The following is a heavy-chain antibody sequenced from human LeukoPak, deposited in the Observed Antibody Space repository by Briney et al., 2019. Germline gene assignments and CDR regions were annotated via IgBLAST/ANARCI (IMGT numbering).Heavy chain of an antibody. CDR1: GFTFNDYA. CDR2: ISYDGYDK. D-gene: IGHD2-21*01. Sequence: PGGSLRLSCAASGFTFNDYAMYWVRQAPGKGLEWVTLISYDGYDKSYADSARGRFTISRDNSRNTLYLLMDSLRSEDTAVYYCARDFFPVVDSTWYEIGYWGQGTLVTVSS. J-gene: IGHJ4*02. CDR3: ARDFFPVVDSTWYEIGY. V-gene: IGHV3-30-3*01.